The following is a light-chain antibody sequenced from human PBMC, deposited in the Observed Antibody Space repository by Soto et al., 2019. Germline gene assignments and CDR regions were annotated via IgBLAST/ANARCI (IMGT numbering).Light chain of an antibody. CDR3: MQTLQRVYN. CDR1: QSLLHSDGYDY. Sequence: DIVMTQSPLSLPVTPGEPASISCRSGQSLLHSDGYDYLDWYLQKPGQSPRLLIYLGSNRASGVPDRFSGGGSGTDFTLRISRVEAEDVGVYYCMQTLQRVYNFGQGTKLEIK. J-gene: IGKJ2*01. V-gene: IGKV2-28*01. CDR2: LGS.